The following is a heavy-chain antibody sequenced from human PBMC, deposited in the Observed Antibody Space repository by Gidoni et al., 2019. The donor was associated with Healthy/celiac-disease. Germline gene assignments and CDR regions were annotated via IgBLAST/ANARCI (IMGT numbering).Heavy chain of an antibody. CDR2: ISGSGGST. D-gene: IGHD3-22*01. V-gene: IGHV3-23*01. Sequence: EVQLLESGGGLVQPGGSLRLSCAASGLNFRSYAMSWVRQAPGKGLEGFSAISGSGGSTYYADAVKGRFTISRDNSKNTLYLQMNSLRAEDTAVYYCAKDSGSTIEDMIVVVIEPTFDYWGQGTLVTVSS. CDR3: AKDSGSTIEDMIVVVIEPTFDY. J-gene: IGHJ4*02. CDR1: GLNFRSYA.